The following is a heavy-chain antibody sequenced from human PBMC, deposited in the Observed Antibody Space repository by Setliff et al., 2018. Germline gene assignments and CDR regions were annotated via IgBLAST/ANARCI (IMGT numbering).Heavy chain of an antibody. CDR2: RYYSGHT. J-gene: IGHJ5*01. CDR3: AGRDYSGGDS. CDR1: GDSISSGTYY. D-gene: IGHD4-4*01. Sequence: SETLSLTCTVSGDSISSGTYYWGWIRQPPGKGPEWIGGRYYSGHTYYNPSLKSRVAMSVDKAKNQFSLNLRSVSAADTAVHYCAGRDYSGGDSWGHGTLVTVSS. V-gene: IGHV4-39*01.